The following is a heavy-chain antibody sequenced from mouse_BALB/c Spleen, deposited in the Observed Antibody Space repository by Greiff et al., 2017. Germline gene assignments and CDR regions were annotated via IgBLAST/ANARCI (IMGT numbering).Heavy chain of an antibody. CDR3: ARGGYGYYYAMDY. V-gene: IGHV5-17*02. CDR2: ISSGSSTI. CDR1: GFTFSSFG. J-gene: IGHJ4*01. D-gene: IGHD2-2*01. Sequence: EVMLVESGGGLVQPGGSRKLSCAASGFTFSSFGMHWVRQAPEKGLEWVAYISSGSSTIYYADTVKGRFTISRDNPKNTLFLQMTSLRSEDTAMYNCARGGYGYYYAMDYWGQGTSVTVSS.